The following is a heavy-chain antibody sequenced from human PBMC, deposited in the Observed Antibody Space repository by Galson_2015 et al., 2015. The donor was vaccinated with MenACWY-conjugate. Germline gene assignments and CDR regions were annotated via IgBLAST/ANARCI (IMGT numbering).Heavy chain of an antibody. CDR3: VRGVYDYRYGLDV. Sequence: SWIRQTPGKGLEWVGYIYNTRSTNYHPSLKSRVTISVDTSKNQFSLGLSSVTVADTAVYFCVRGVYDYRYGLDVWGQGTAVTVSS. V-gene: IGHV4-59*01. J-gene: IGHJ6*02. CDR2: IYNTRST. D-gene: IGHD4-11*01.